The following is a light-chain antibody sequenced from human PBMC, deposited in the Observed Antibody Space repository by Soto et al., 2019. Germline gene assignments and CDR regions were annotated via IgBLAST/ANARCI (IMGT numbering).Light chain of an antibody. J-gene: IGLJ2*01. CDR2: EVS. CDR3: SSYATSSTLE. Sequence: QSALTQPASVSGSPGQSITISCTGTSSDVGSYNYVSWYQQHPGKAPQLMIYEVSNRPSGVSNRFSGSKSGNTASLTISGLQAEDAADYYCSSYATSSTLEFGGGTQLTVL. CDR1: SSDVGSYNY. V-gene: IGLV2-14*01.